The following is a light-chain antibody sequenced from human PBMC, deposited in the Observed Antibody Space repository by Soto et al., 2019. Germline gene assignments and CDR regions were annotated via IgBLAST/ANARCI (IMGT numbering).Light chain of an antibody. CDR1: SSNIGAGYD. CDR3: QSYDSSLSGSV. V-gene: IGLV1-40*01. Sequence: QSALTQPPSVSGAPGQRVTISCTGSSSNIGAGYDVHWYRQLPGTAPKLLIYGNSNRPSGVPDRFSGSKSGTSASLAITGLQAEDEADYSCQSYDSSLSGSVFGGGTQLTVL. CDR2: GNS. J-gene: IGLJ3*02.